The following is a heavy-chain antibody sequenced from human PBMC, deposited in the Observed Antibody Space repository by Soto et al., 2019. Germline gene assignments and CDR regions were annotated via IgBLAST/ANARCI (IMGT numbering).Heavy chain of an antibody. V-gene: IGHV1-3*01. J-gene: IGHJ5*02. CDR1: GYTFTSYG. D-gene: IGHD6-13*01. CDR2: INAANGDT. Sequence: GASVKVSFKASGYTFTSYGIHWLRQAPGQRLEWMGWINAANGDTKYSPKFQGRVTITRDTSASTAYMELSSLRSEDTAVYYCVRRHVSATGIDWFDPWGQGTLVTV. CDR3: VRRHVSATGIDWFDP.